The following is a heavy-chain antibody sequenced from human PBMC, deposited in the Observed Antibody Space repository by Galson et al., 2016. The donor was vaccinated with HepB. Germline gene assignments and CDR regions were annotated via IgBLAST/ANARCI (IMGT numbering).Heavy chain of an antibody. CDR3: ARALDGTATKVEAWFFDP. CDR2: IHHTGTT. D-gene: IGHD5-24*01. CDR1: GDSLRKYY. J-gene: IGHJ2*01. Sequence: SETLSLTCTFSGDSLRKYYWNWIRQSPGKGLEWIGYIHHTGTTNQNPSLKSRVNISVDTTKNQFSLRLSSVTATDTAVYFCARALDGTATKVEAWFFDPWGRGSLAIVSS. V-gene: IGHV4-59*01.